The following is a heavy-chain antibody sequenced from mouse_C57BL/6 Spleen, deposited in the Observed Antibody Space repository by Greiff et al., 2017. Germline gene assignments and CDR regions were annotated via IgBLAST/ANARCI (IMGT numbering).Heavy chain of an antibody. V-gene: IGHV1-55*01. D-gene: IGHD1-1*01. Sequence: QVQLQQSGAELVKPGASVKMSCKASGYTFTSYWITWVKQRPGQGLEWIGDIYPGSGSTNYNEKFKSKATLTVDTSSSTAYMQLSSLTSEDSAVYYCARLTYYYGSSGASYWGQGTLVTVSA. CDR3: ARLTYYYGSSGASY. J-gene: IGHJ3*01. CDR2: IYPGSGST. CDR1: GYTFTSYW.